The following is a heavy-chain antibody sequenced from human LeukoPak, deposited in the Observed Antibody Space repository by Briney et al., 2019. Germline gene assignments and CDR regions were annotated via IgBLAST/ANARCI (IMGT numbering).Heavy chain of an antibody. CDR2: ICSSGLII. D-gene: IGHD2-15*01. CDR3: ARGVSAVVPRAFDL. Sequence: GGSLRLSCVASGYNFNKYSLNGVRQAPGRGREWVSFICSSGLIIYYADSVKGRLTISRDNAKNSLFLQMSSLRAEDTAVYYCARGVSAVVPRAFDLWGQGTMVTVSS. J-gene: IGHJ3*01. V-gene: IGHV3-48*04. CDR1: GYNFNKYS.